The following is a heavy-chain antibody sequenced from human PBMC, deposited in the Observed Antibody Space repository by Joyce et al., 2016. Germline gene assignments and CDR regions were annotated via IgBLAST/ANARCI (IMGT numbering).Heavy chain of an antibody. J-gene: IGHJ4*02. D-gene: IGHD5-12*01. CDR1: GFTFNTYG. Sequence: QVHLVESGGGVVQPGRSLRLSCGASGFTFNTYGMHWVRQAPGKGLEGVEVISHDGSDKYYADSVKGRFTISRDNSKNTLFLQVNSLRAEDTAVYYCAKDLTNVPTIDYWGQGTLVTVSS. CDR3: AKDLTNVPTIDY. CDR2: ISHDGSDK. V-gene: IGHV3-30*18.